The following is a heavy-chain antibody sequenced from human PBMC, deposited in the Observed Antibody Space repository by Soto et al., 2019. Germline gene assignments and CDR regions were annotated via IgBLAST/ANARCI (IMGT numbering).Heavy chain of an antibody. J-gene: IGHJ4*02. CDR3: ARGRTVRNYADDSSDYFYFFDY. CDR2: VYYTGST. CDR1: GDSISTFY. D-gene: IGHD3-22*01. V-gene: IGHV4-59*01. Sequence: PSETLSLTCTVSGDSISTFYWGWMRQSPGKELEWIGYVYYTGSTNYNPSLKSRVTISVDRSKNQFSLKLTSANAADTAVYYCARGRTVRNYADDSSDYFYFFDYWGQG.